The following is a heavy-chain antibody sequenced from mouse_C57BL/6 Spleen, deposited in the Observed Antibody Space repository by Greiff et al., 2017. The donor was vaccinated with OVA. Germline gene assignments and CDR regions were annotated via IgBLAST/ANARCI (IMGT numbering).Heavy chain of an antibody. J-gene: IGHJ3*01. Sequence: EVQGVESGGGLVQPGGSLKLSCAASGFTFSDYYMYWVRQTPEKRLEWVAYISNGGGSTYYPDTVKGRFTISRDNAKKTLYLQMSRLKSEDTAMYYCARHRSWDGYYAWFAYWGQGTLVTVSA. CDR2: ISNGGGST. CDR3: ARHRSWDGYYAWFAY. CDR1: GFTFSDYY. V-gene: IGHV5-12*01. D-gene: IGHD2-3*01.